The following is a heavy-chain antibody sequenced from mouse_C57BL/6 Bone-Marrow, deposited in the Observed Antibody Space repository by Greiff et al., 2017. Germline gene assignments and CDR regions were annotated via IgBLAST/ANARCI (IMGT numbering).Heavy chain of an antibody. CDR1: GYTFTSYW. D-gene: IGHD1-1*01. CDR2: IDPNSGGT. V-gene: IGHV1-72*01. Sequence: QVQLQQSGAELVKPGASVKLSCKASGYTFTSYWMHWVKQRPGQGLEWIGRIDPNSGGTKYNEKFKSKATLTVDKSSSTAYMQLSSLTSEDSAVSYGARSELFATVVARNGYFDVGGRGTAITVSA. J-gene: IGHJ1*03. CDR3: ARSELFATVVARNGYFDV.